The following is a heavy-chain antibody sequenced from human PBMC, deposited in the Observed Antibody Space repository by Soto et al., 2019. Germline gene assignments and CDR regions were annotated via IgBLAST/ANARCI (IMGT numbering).Heavy chain of an antibody. V-gene: IGHV1-18*01. CDR1: GYTFTSYG. CDR3: ARDQWFGEPYYFDY. D-gene: IGHD3-10*01. Sequence: ASVKVSCKASGYTFTSYGISWVRQAPGQGLEWMGWISAYNGNTNYAQKLQGRVTMTTDTSTSTAYVELRSLRSDDTAVYYCARDQWFGEPYYFDYWGQGTLVTVSS. J-gene: IGHJ4*02. CDR2: ISAYNGNT.